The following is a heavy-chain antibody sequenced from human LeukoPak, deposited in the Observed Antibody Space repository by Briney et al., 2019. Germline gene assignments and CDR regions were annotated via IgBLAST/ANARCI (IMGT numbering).Heavy chain of an antibody. J-gene: IGHJ4*02. Sequence: GGSLRLSCAASGFTVSSNYMSWVRQAPGKGLEWVSSISSSSSYIYYADSVKGRFTISRDNAKNSLYLQMNSLRAEDTAVYYCARDQTAMVDYWGQGTLVTVSS. CDR1: GFTVSSNY. CDR3: ARDQTAMVDY. V-gene: IGHV3-21*01. CDR2: ISSSSSYI. D-gene: IGHD5-18*01.